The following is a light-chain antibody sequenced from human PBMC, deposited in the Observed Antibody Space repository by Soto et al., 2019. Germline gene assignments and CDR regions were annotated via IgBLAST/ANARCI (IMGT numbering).Light chain of an antibody. V-gene: IGLV2-14*01. CDR3: SSYTTSSTGVV. CDR2: EVS. CDR1: SSDVGTYNY. J-gene: IGLJ2*01. Sequence: QSALTQPASVSGSPGQSITISCTGTSSDVGTYNYVTWHQQHPGKAPKLMIFEVSNRPSGVSNRFSGSKSGNTASLTISGLQAEDEADYYCSSYTTSSTGVVFGGGTKVTVL.